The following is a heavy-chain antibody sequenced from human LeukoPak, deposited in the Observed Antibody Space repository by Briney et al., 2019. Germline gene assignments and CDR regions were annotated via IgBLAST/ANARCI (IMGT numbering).Heavy chain of an antibody. Sequence: TGRSLIPSCAAAGLKFDDYAMHWFRLGPGKGLEWVSGISWSSGHMDYADSVKGRFTISRDNAKNSLYLQMDSLRPEDTALYYCARSVVVVAATPTHFDLWGRGTQVTVSS. D-gene: IGHD2-15*01. V-gene: IGHV3-9*01. CDR1: GLKFDDYA. CDR2: ISWSSGHM. J-gene: IGHJ2*01. CDR3: ARSVVVVAATPTHFDL.